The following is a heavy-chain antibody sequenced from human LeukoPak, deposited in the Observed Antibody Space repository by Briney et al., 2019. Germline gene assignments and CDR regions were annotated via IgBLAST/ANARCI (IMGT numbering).Heavy chain of an antibody. Sequence: GGSLRLSCAASGFTFSSYSMNWVHQAPGKGLEWVSSISSSSSYIYYADSVKGRFTISRDNAKNSLYLQMNSLRAEDTAVYYCASWRSSGSYYVWGQGTLVTVSS. CDR3: ASWRSSGSYYV. CDR1: GFTFSSYS. J-gene: IGHJ4*02. CDR2: ISSSSSYI. D-gene: IGHD1-26*01. V-gene: IGHV3-21*01.